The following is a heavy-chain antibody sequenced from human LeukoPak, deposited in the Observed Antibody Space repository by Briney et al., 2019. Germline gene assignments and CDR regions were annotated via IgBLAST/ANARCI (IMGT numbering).Heavy chain of an antibody. CDR2: ISGSGGST. V-gene: IGHV3-23*01. Sequence: GGSLRLPCAASGFTFSSYATSWVRQAPGKGLEWVSAISGSGGSTYYADSVKGRFTISRDNSKNTLYLQMNSLRAEDTAVYYCAKGLEGLQPKDGMDVWGQGTTVTVSS. CDR3: AKGLEGLQPKDGMDV. J-gene: IGHJ6*02. CDR1: GFTFSSYA. D-gene: IGHD4-11*01.